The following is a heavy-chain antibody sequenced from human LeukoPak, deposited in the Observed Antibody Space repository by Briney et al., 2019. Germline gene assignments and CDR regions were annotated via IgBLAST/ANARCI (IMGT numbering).Heavy chain of an antibody. CDR3: ARGELRYFDWLRERYYMDV. Sequence: GASVKVSCKASGYTFTSYDINWVRQATGQGLEWMGWMNPNSGNTGYAQKFQGRVTMTRNTSISTAYMELSSPRSDDTAVYYCARGELRYFDWLRERYYMDVWGKGTTVTVSS. J-gene: IGHJ6*03. CDR2: MNPNSGNT. V-gene: IGHV1-8*01. CDR1: GYTFTSYD. D-gene: IGHD3-9*01.